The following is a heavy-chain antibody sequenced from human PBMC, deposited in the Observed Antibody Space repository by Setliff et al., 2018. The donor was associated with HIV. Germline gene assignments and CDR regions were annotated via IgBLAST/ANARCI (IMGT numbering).Heavy chain of an antibody. D-gene: IGHD6-13*01. CDR1: GGTLSSYP. Sequence: GASVKVSCKASGGTLSSYPISWVRQAPGQGLEWMGGIIPIFGTTHYAQKFQGRVTMTEDTSTDTAYMELSSLRSDDTAMYYCATDPGYSSTWYSESFQHWGQGTVVTVSS. CDR2: IIPIFGTT. V-gene: IGHV1-69*06. CDR3: ATDPGYSSTWYSESFQH. J-gene: IGHJ1*01.